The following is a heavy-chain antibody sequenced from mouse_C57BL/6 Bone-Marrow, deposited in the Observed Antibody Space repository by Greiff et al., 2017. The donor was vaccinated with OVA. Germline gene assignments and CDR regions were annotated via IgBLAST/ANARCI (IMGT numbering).Heavy chain of an antibody. D-gene: IGHD5-1*01. V-gene: IGHV1-19*01. CDR2: INPYNGGT. J-gene: IGHJ2*01. CDR1: GYTFTDYY. CDR3: ARGSNYVDY. Sequence: VQLQQSGPVLVKPGASVKMSCKASGYTFTDYYMNWVKQSHGKSLEWIGVINPYNGGTSYNQKFKGKATLTVDKSSSTAYMELNSLTSEDSAVYCCARGSNYVDYWGQGTTLTVSS.